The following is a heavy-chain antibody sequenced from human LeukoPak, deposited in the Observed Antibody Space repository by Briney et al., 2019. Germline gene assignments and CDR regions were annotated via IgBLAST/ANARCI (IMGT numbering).Heavy chain of an antibody. CDR3: ARANPPGAFDY. J-gene: IGHJ4*02. CDR1: GGPISTYY. V-gene: IGHV4-4*07. CDR2: IYNTGTT. Sequence: SETLSLTCTLSGGPISTYYGSWIRQPAGKGLEWIGRIYNTGTTNRNPSLKSRVTMSVDTSKNQFSLKLSSVTAADTAVYYCARANPPGAFDYWGQGTLVTVSS.